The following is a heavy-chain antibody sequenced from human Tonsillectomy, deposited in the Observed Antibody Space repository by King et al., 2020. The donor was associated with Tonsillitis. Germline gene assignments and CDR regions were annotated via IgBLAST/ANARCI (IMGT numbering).Heavy chain of an antibody. CDR3: AREYYSYLFDP. CDR2: IYSSGST. D-gene: IGHD4-11*01. CDR1: GGSISSGIYY. J-gene: IGHJ5*02. Sequence: VQLQESGPGLVKPSQTLSLTCTVSGGSISSGIYYWSWIRQPAGKGLEWIGRIYSSGSTNYNPSLKSRVTMSVDTPKNQFSMKLSSVTAADTAVYYCAREYYSYLFDPWGQGTLVTVSS. V-gene: IGHV4-61*02.